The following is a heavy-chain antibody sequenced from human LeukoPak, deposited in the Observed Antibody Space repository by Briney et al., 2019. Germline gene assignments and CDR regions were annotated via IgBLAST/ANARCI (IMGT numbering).Heavy chain of an antibody. J-gene: IGHJ4*02. CDR2: ISWNSGSI. CDR1: GFTFDDYA. CDR3: AKDMASSSWYGGGFFDY. D-gene: IGHD6-13*01. V-gene: IGHV3-9*01. Sequence: GRSLRLSCAASGFTFDDYAMHWVRQAPGKGLEWVSGISWNSGSIGYADSVKGRLTISRDNAKNSLYLQMNSLRAEDTALYYCAKDMASSSWYGGGFFDYWGQGTLVTVSS.